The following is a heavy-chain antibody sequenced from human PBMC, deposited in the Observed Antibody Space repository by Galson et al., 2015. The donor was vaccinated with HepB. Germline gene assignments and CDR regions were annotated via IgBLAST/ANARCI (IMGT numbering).Heavy chain of an antibody. J-gene: IGHJ4*02. CDR2: MNPNSGNT. D-gene: IGHD3-22*01. V-gene: IGHV1-8*01. CDR1: GYTFTSYD. CDR3: ARGHYDGYGYVLGY. Sequence: SVKVSCKASGYTFTSYDINWVRQATGQGLEWMGWMNPNSGNTGYAQKFQGRVTMTRNTSISTVYMEVSSLRSEDTAVYYCARGHYDGYGYVLGYWGQGTLVTVSS.